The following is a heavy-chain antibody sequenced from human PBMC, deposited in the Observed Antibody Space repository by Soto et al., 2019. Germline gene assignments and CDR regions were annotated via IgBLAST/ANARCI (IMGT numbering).Heavy chain of an antibody. CDR1: GFTVSDSA. Sequence: GASVMVSCKASGFTVSDSAVKWVRQARGQPLEWIGYIVVGNRKTNFAQRFQERVTLTSDKSRGTAYMELRSLRSEDTAVYYCAATTHYDFWSGYFTGVAFDIWGQGTKVTVSS. D-gene: IGHD3-3*01. CDR3: AATTHYDFWSGYFTGVAFDI. CDR2: IVVGNRKT. V-gene: IGHV1-58*01. J-gene: IGHJ3*02.